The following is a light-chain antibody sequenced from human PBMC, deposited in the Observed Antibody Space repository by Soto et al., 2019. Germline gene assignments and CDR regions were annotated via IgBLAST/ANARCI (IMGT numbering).Light chain of an antibody. CDR2: GAS. V-gene: IGKV3-20*01. CDR1: QSVSNNY. J-gene: IGKJ1*01. CDR3: QQYGSSGT. Sequence: VWTQSPRTLSLSPGERATLSCMASQSVSNNYLAWYQQKPGQAPRLLIYGASNRATGIPDRFSGSGSGTDFTLTISRLEPEDFAVYYCQQYGSSGTFGQGTKVDIK.